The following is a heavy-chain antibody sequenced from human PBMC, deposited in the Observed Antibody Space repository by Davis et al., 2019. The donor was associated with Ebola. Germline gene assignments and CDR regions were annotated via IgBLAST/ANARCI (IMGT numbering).Heavy chain of an antibody. Sequence: AASVKVSCKASGYSFTGYYLHWLRLAPGQGLEWMGIINPSGGSTSYAQKFQGRVTMTRDTSTSTVYMELSSLRSEDTAVYYCARELVPAAIPPYYYYGMDVWGQGTTVTVSS. V-gene: IGHV1-46*01. D-gene: IGHD2-2*02. J-gene: IGHJ6*02. CDR2: INPSGGST. CDR1: GYSFTGYY. CDR3: ARELVPAAIPPYYYYGMDV.